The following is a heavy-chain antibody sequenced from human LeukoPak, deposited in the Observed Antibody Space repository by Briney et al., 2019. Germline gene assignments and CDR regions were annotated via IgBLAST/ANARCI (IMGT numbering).Heavy chain of an antibody. V-gene: IGHV3-30*18. J-gene: IGHJ4*02. CDR1: GFTFSSYG. CDR3: AKAGATATYCCDY. D-gene: IGHD1-14*01. Sequence: GGSLRLSCAASGFTFSSYGMHWVRQAPGKGLEWVAVISYDGSNKYYADSMNGRFTISRDNSKNTLYLQMNSLRAEDTAVYYCAKAGATATYCCDYWGQGTLVTVSS. CDR2: ISYDGSNK.